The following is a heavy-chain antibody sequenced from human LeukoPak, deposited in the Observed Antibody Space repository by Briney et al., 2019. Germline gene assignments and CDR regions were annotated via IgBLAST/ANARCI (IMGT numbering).Heavy chain of an antibody. CDR2: IYYSGST. CDR1: GGSISSSNSY. Sequence: SETLSLTCTVSGGSISSSNSYWGWIRQPPGKGLEWIGSIYYSGSTYYNPSLKSRVTISVDTSKNQFSLKLSSVTAADTAVYYCARFDSRTTTVDYWGQGTLVTVSS. D-gene: IGHD3-22*01. CDR3: ARFDSRTTTVDY. J-gene: IGHJ4*02. V-gene: IGHV4-39*07.